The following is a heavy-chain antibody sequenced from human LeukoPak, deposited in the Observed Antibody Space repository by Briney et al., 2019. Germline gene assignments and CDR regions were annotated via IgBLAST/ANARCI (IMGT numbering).Heavy chain of an antibody. CDR3: ATTPGYCTSGVCYPHYYYYYGMDV. CDR2: IIPILGIA. Sequence: GASVKVSCKASGGTFSSYAISWVRQAPGQGLEWMGRIIPILGIANYAQKFQGRVTITADKSTSTAYMELSSLRSEDTAVYYCATTPGYCTSGVCYPHYYYYYGMDVWGQGTTVTVSS. D-gene: IGHD2-8*01. J-gene: IGHJ6*02. V-gene: IGHV1-69*04. CDR1: GGTFSSYA.